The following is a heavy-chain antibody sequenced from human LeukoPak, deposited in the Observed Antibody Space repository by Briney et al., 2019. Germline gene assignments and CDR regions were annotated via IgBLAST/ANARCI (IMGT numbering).Heavy chain of an antibody. J-gene: IGHJ6*02. CDR3: ARGLPNYYGMDV. Sequence: GGSLRLSCAASGFTFSSYSMNWVRQAPGKGLEWVSSISSSSSYIYYADSVKGRFTISRDNAKNSLYLQMNSLRAEDTAVYYCARGLPNYYGMDVWGQGTTVTVSS. V-gene: IGHV3-21*01. CDR1: GFTFSSYS. CDR2: ISSSSSYI.